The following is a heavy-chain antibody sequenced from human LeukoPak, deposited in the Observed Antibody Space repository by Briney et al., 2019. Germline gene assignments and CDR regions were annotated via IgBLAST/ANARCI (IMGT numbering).Heavy chain of an antibody. CDR1: GFTFSSYA. CDR2: ISGSGGST. J-gene: IGHJ4*02. Sequence: GGSLRLSCAASGFTFSSYAMSWVRQAPGKGLEWVSAISGSGGSTYYADSVKGRFTISRDNSKNTLYLQMNSLRAEDTAVYYCAKGYCSSTSCSGAAGYWGQGTLVTVSS. CDR3: AKGYCSSTSCSGAAGY. V-gene: IGHV3-23*01. D-gene: IGHD2-2*01.